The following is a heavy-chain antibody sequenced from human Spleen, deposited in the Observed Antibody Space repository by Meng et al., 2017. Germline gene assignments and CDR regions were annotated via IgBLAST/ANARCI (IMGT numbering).Heavy chain of an antibody. Sequence: QGQLQEPGPGLVRPSETLSLTCGVSGGSVTSDSYYWHWIRQSPGKGLEWIAYIYSSGSTNYNPSLKSRVTISVGKSNNQFSLKLSSVTAADTAVYYCARGGGDRDGYNFVYWGQGTLVTVSS. J-gene: IGHJ4*02. CDR1: GGSVTSDSYY. CDR3: ARGGGDRDGYNFVY. V-gene: IGHV4-61*01. CDR2: IYSSGST. D-gene: IGHD5-24*01.